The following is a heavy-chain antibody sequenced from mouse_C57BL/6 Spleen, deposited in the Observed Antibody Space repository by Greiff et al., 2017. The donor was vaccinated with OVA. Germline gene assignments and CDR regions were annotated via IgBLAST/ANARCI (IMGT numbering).Heavy chain of an antibody. J-gene: IGHJ2*01. CDR1: GYAFSSSW. Sequence: QVQLKESGPELVKPGASVKISCKASGYAFSSSWMNWVKQRPGKGLEWIGRIYPGDGDTNYNGKFKGKATLTADKSSSTAYMQLSSLTSEDSAVYFCARGYGNYLDYWGKGTTLTVSS. D-gene: IGHD2-1*01. CDR2: IYPGDGDT. V-gene: IGHV1-82*01. CDR3: ARGYGNYLDY.